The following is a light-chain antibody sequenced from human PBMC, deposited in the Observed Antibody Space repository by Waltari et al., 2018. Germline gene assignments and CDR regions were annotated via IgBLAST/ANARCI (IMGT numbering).Light chain of an antibody. CDR3: AAWDDSLKGYV. Sequence: QSVLTQPPSASGTPGQRVTISCSGSTSNIGSNTVTWYQQVPGTAPNLLIYTSNQRPSGVPDRFSGSKSGTSASLAISGLQSEDEADYYCAAWDDSLKGYVFGPGTKVTVL. CDR2: TSN. J-gene: IGLJ1*01. CDR1: TSNIGSNT. V-gene: IGLV1-44*01.